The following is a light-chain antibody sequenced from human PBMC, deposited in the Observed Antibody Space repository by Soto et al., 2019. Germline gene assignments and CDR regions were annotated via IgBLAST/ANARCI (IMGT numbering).Light chain of an antibody. Sequence: DVQLTQSPSFLSASVGDRVTFTCRASQDINSYLAWYQQKPGKAPKLLVYGASSLQNGVPSRFSGSGSGTEFTLTVSSLQPEDFATYYCQQLNSYPTFGGGTKVEIK. CDR3: QQLNSYPT. CDR2: GAS. CDR1: QDINSY. V-gene: IGKV1-9*01. J-gene: IGKJ4*01.